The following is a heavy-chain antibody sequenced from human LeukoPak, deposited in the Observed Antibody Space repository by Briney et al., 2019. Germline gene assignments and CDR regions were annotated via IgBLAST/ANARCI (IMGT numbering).Heavy chain of an antibody. J-gene: IGHJ6*03. CDR1: VFTFSSYV. V-gene: IGHV3-23*01. CDR2: ISGSGGST. Sequence: GGSLRVSCAASVFTFSSYVMSWVRQAPGKGLDWVSGISGSGGSTYYADSVKGRFTISRDNSKNTLFLQMNSLRDEDTAIYYCATTLVRTSSYMDVWGKGTTVTVSS. CDR3: ATTLVRTSSYMDV.